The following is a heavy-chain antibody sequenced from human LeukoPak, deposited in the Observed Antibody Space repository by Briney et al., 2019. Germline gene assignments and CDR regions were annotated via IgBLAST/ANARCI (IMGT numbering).Heavy chain of an antibody. J-gene: IGHJ6*03. CDR2: INDIGNT. V-gene: IGHV4-34*01. D-gene: IGHD3-10*01. Sequence: SETLSLTCAVYGGSFSGYYWSWIRQPPGKGLEWIGEINDIGNTNYDPSLRSRVTISVHTSKNQFSLALTSATAADTAVYFCARLGSVGYYNYQYMDIWGNGTTVTVSS. CDR1: GGSFSGYY. CDR3: ARLGSVGYYNYQYMDI.